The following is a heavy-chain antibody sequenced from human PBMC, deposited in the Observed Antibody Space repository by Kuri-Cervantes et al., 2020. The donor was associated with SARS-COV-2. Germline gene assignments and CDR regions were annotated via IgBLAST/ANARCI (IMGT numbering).Heavy chain of an antibody. D-gene: IGHD3-3*01. Sequence: SETLSLTCTVSGGSISSGSYYWSWIRQPAGKGLEWIRRIYTSGSTNYNPSLKSRVTISVDTSKNQFSLKLSSVTAADTAVYYCARRNLRFLAGGYYFDYWGQGTLVTVSS. CDR1: GGSISSGSYY. CDR3: ARRNLRFLAGGYYFDY. J-gene: IGHJ4*02. V-gene: IGHV4-61*02. CDR2: IYTSGST.